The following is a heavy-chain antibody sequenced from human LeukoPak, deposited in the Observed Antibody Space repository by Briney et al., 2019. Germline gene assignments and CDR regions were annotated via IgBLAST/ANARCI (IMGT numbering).Heavy chain of an antibody. CDR2: IYYSGST. Sequence: PSETLSLTCTVSGGSISSSSYYWGWIRQPPGKGLEWIGSIYYSGSTYYNPSLKSRVTISVDTSKNQFSLKLSSVTAADTAVYYCAREDFGVVVSGRYNWFDPWGQGTLVTVSS. CDR1: GGSISSSSYY. V-gene: IGHV4-39*07. D-gene: IGHD3-3*01. J-gene: IGHJ5*02. CDR3: AREDFGVVVSGRYNWFDP.